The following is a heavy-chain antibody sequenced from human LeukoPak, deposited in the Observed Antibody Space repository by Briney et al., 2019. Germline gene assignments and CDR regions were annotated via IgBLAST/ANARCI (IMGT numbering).Heavy chain of an antibody. V-gene: IGHV1-69*05. CDR2: IIPIFGTA. D-gene: IGHD3-16*02. J-gene: IGHJ5*01. CDR3: ARVSNNWNES. CDR1: GYSFTNYD. Sequence: ASVKVSCKVSGYSFTNYDINWVRQAPGQGLEWMGGIIPIFGTANYAQKFQGRVTITTDESTSTAYMELSSLRSEDTAVYYCARVSNNWNESWGQGTLITVSS.